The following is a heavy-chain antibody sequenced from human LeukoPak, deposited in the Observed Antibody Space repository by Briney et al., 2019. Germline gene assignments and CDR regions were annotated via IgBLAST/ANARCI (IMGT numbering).Heavy chain of an antibody. D-gene: IGHD3-3*02. CDR3: AKALIEFLEVGNGGCDY. CDR1: GFTFSSYG. J-gene: IGHJ4*02. CDR2: IRYDGSNK. V-gene: IGHV3-30*02. Sequence: QPGRSLRLSCAGSGFTFSSYGMHWVRQAPGKGLEWVAFIRYDGSNKYYADSVKGRFTISRDNSKNTLYLQMNSLRAEDTAVYYCAKALIEFLEVGNGGCDYWGQGTLVTVSS.